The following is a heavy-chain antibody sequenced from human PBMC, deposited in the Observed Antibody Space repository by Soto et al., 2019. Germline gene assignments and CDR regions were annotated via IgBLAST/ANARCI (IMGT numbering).Heavy chain of an antibody. V-gene: IGHV3-30-3*01. Sequence: QVQLVESGGGVVQPGRSLRLSCAASGFTINNYAIHWVRRAPGKGLEWVAVISYDGDNKYYADSVKGRFTISRDNSKNTLYLQMNSLRVEDTAVYYCARDGFLTLIVEFAYWGQGTLVTVSS. D-gene: IGHD1-26*01. J-gene: IGHJ4*02. CDR3: ARDGFLTLIVEFAY. CDR2: ISYDGDNK. CDR1: GFTINNYA.